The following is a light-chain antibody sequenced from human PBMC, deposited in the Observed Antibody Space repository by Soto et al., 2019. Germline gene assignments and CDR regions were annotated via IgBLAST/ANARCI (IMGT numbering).Light chain of an antibody. CDR1: SSNIGAGYD. CDR3: QSHDSSLNSWV. CDR2: GNT. V-gene: IGLV1-40*01. Sequence: QSVLTQPPSMSGAPGQRVTISCTGSSSNIGAGYDVHWYQHLPGTAPKLLIYGNTNRPSGVPDRFSGSKPGTSASLAITGLQAEDDADYYCQSHDSSLNSWVFGGGTKLTVL. J-gene: IGLJ3*02.